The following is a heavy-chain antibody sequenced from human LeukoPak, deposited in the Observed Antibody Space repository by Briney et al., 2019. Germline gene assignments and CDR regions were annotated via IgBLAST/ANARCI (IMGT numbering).Heavy chain of an antibody. J-gene: IGHJ6*02. CDR2: ISWNSGSI. D-gene: IGHD6-19*01. CDR1: GFTFDDYA. Sequence: PGGSLRLSCAASGFTFDDYAMHWVRQAPGKGLEWVSGISWNSGSIGYADSVKGRFTISRDNAKNSLYLQMNSLRAEDTALYYCANFGIAVAGPRDYYYGMDVWGQGTTVTVSS. V-gene: IGHV3-9*01. CDR3: ANFGIAVAGPRDYYYGMDV.